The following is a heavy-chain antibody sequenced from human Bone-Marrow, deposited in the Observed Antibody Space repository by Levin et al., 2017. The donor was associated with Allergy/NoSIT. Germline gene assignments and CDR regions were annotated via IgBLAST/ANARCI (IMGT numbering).Heavy chain of an antibody. CDR3: AREFRSGDPFDS. CDR1: GGSISRSPYY. CDR2: IYYIGNT. D-gene: IGHD1-26*01. J-gene: IGHJ4*02. Sequence: SSETLSLTCTVSGGSISRSPYYWVWIRQPPGKGLEWIGSIYYIGNTYYNPSLKSRATISVDTSKNQFSLELSSVTAADTAVYYCAREFRSGDPFDSWGQGTLVTVSS. V-gene: IGHV4-39*07.